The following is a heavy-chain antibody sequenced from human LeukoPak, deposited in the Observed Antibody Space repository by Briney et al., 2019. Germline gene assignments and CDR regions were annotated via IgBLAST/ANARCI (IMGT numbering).Heavy chain of an antibody. CDR3: ARIGPTLTLQH. Sequence: PSETLSLTCAVYGGSFSGYYWSWIRQPPGKGLEWIGEINHSGSTNYNPSLKSRVTISVDTSKNQFSLKLSSVTAADTAVYYCARIGPTLTLQHWGQGTLVTVSS. J-gene: IGHJ1*01. V-gene: IGHV4-34*01. D-gene: IGHD3/OR15-3a*01. CDR2: INHSGST. CDR1: GGSFSGYY.